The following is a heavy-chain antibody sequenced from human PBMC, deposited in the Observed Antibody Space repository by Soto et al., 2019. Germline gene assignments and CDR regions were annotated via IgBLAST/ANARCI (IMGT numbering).Heavy chain of an antibody. V-gene: IGHV3-74*01. CDR1: GLTFRNHW. Sequence: EVQLVESGGDLIQPGGSLRLSCAVSGLTFRNHWMHWVRQAPGQGLMWVARITDDGTGASYADSVKGRFTISRDNAKDTLYLQIKSLRVEDMAVYYGAVITRGDRIYWGQGTLVTVSS. D-gene: IGHD3-10*01. CDR3: AVITRGDRIY. J-gene: IGHJ4*02. CDR2: ITDDGTGA.